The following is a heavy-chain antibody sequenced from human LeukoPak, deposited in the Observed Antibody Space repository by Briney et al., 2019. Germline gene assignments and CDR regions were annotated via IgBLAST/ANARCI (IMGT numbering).Heavy chain of an antibody. Sequence: GGSLRLSCEPSGFTFSAYAMTWDRQAPGKGLEWVSSIGSDNKPHYSESVKGRFAISRDNSKSMLFLQLNSLRAEDTALYYCARDLPYYVAMDVWGQGTTVTVSS. CDR2: IGSDNKP. D-gene: IGHD3-10*02. CDR3: ARDLPYYVAMDV. J-gene: IGHJ6*02. CDR1: GFTFSAYA. V-gene: IGHV3-23*01.